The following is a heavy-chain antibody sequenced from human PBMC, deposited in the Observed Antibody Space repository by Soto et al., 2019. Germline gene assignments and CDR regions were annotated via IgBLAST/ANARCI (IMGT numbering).Heavy chain of an antibody. CDR1: GFTFSDYY. CDR2: ISSSGSTI. Sequence: GESLKISCAASGFTFSDYYMTWIRQAPGKGLEWVSYISSSGSTIYYADSVKGRFTISRDNTKNSLYLQMNSLRADDTAVYYCAHLVISASGTFDYWGRGTLVTVSS. D-gene: IGHD2-15*01. J-gene: IGHJ4*02. V-gene: IGHV3-11*01. CDR3: AHLVISASGTFDY.